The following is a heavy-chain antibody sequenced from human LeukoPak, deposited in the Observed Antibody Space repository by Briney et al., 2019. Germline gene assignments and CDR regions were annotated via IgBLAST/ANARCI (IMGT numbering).Heavy chain of an antibody. J-gene: IGHJ4*02. V-gene: IGHV3-23*01. CDR2: ISGSGGST. CDR3: AKDRVTMVRGVTTFDY. Sequence: PGGSLRLSCAASGFTFSSYAMSWVRQAPGEGLEWVSSISGSGGSTYSADSVKGRFTISRDNSKSTLYLQMNSLRAEDTAVYYCAKDRVTMVRGVTTFDYWGQGTLVTVSS. CDR1: GFTFSSYA. D-gene: IGHD3-10*01.